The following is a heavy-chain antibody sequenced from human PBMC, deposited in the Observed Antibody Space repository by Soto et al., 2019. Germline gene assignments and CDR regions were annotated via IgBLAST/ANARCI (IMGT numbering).Heavy chain of an antibody. CDR2: ISSSSSYI. V-gene: IGHV3-21*01. J-gene: IGHJ3*02. CDR1: GFTFSSYS. D-gene: IGHD2-15*01. Sequence: GESLKISCAASGFTFSSYSMNWVRQAPGKGLEWVSSISSSSSYIYYADSVKGRFTISRDNAKNSLYLQMNSLRAEDTAVYYCASPRGGLLLAFDIWGQGTMVTVSS. CDR3: ASPRGGLLLAFDI.